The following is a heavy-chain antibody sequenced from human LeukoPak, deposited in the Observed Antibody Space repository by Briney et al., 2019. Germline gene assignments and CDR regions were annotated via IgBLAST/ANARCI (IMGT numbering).Heavy chain of an antibody. CDR3: ARGIREDYYDSSGYYTSDWFDP. CDR2: ISSGSNDI. J-gene: IGHJ5*02. CDR1: GFTFSSYS. V-gene: IGHV3-21*04. Sequence: GGSLRLSCAGSGFTFSSYSMNWVRQAPGKGLEWVSFISSGSNDIYYADSVKGRFTISRDNAKNSLYLQMNSLRAEDTAVYYCARGIREDYYDSSGYYTSDWFDPWGQGTLVTVSS. D-gene: IGHD3-22*01.